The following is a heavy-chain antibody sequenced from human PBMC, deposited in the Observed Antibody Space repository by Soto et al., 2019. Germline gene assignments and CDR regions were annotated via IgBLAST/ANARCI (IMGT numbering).Heavy chain of an antibody. CDR1: GFTFSSYA. CDR3: ARDPGGYSYGYSGYGMDV. CDR2: ISYDGSNK. D-gene: IGHD5-18*01. Sequence: QVQLVESGGGVVQPGRSLRLSCAASGFTFSSYAMHWVRQAPGKGLEWVAVISYDGSNKYYADSVKGRFTISRDNSKNTLYLQMNSLRAEDTAVYYCARDPGGYSYGYSGYGMDVWGQGTTVTVSS. J-gene: IGHJ6*02. V-gene: IGHV3-30-3*01.